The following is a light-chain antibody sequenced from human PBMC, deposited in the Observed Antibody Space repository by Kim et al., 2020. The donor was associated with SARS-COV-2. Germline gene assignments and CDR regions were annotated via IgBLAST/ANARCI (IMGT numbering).Light chain of an antibody. CDR3: NCRDSSGNHHDV. Sequence: GQTERIRCKCESLRIYNESGYQQKQGQGQVLVIYSKNNRPSGIRDRFSGSSSGNTASVSITGAQAEEEADYYCNCRDSSGNHHDVFGAGTKVTVL. J-gene: IGLJ1*01. CDR2: SKN. V-gene: IGLV3-19*01. CDR1: SLRIYN.